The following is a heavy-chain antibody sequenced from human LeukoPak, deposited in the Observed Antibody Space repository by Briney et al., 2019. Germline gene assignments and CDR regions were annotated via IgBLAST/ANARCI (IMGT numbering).Heavy chain of an antibody. D-gene: IGHD6-6*01. Sequence: SETLSLTCDVSGGSISSSNWWSWVRQPPGKGLEWIGEIYHGGSTYSNPSLQSRVTISVDKSKNHFSLRLTSVTAADTAVYYCARTSAEYSNSWIDSWGQGTLVIVSS. CDR3: ARTSAEYSNSWIDS. J-gene: IGHJ5*01. CDR2: IYHGGST. V-gene: IGHV4-4*02. CDR1: GGSISSSNW.